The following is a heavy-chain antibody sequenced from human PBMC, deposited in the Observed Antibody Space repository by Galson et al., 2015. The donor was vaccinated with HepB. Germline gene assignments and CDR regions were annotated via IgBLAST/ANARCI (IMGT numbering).Heavy chain of an antibody. CDR3: AKGYYYDSSGLRADY. CDR2: ISGSGGST. CDR1: GFTFSSYA. J-gene: IGHJ4*02. V-gene: IGHV3-23*01. Sequence: SCAASGFTFSSYAMSWVRQAPGKGLEWVSAISGSGGSTYYADSVKGRFTISRDNSKNTLYLQMNSLRAEDTAVYYCAKGYYYDSSGLRADYWGQGTLVTVSS. D-gene: IGHD3-22*01.